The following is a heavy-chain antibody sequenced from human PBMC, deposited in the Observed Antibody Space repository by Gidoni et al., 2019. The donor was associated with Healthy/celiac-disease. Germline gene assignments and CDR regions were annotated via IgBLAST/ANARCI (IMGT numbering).Heavy chain of an antibody. CDR1: GGSFSGYY. V-gene: IGHV4-34*01. D-gene: IGHD6-19*01. J-gene: IGHJ6*02. CDR2: INHSGST. CDR3: ARLRTSRHLGWRGVPYGMDV. Sequence: QVQLQQWGAGLLKPSETLSLTCAVYGGSFSGYYWSWILQPPGKGLEWIGEINHSGSTNYNPSLKSRVTISVDTSKNQFSLKLSSVTAADTAVYYCARLRTSRHLGWRGVPYGMDVWGQGTTVTVSS.